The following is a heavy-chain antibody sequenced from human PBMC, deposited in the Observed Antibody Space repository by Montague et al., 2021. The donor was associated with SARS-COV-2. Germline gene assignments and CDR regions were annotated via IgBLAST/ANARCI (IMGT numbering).Heavy chain of an antibody. V-gene: IGHV3-21*01. CDR2: ISNSSSYI. CDR1: GFTFSSYS. Sequence: SLRLSCAASGFTFSSYSMNWVRQAPGKGLEWVSSISNSSSYIYYTDSVKGRLTISRDNAKNSLYLQMNSLRAEDTAVYYCARARGIGNYYYGMDVWGQGTTLTVSS. J-gene: IGHJ6*02. D-gene: IGHD2-21*01. CDR3: ARARGIGNYYYGMDV.